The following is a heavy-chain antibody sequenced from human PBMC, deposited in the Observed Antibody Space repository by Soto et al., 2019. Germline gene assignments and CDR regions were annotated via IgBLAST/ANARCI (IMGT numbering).Heavy chain of an antibody. CDR3: AAADSSVYYAGPLGY. V-gene: IGHV1-8*01. CDR1: GYTFACCD. CDR2: MNPNSGNT. Sequence: ASVKLSSKASGYTFACCDMMWVRHSTRQGLEWMGWMNPNSGNTGYAQKFQGRVTITRDMSTSTAYMELSSLRSEDTAVYHCAAADSSVYYAGPLGYWGQGTLVTVSS. J-gene: IGHJ4*02. D-gene: IGHD3-22*01.